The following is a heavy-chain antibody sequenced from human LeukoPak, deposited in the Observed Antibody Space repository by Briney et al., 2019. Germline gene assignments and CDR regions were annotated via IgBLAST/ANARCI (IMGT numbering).Heavy chain of an antibody. CDR3: ARGPLIFNIAVAGIPPPTEYYFDY. J-gene: IGHJ4*02. Sequence: SVKVSRKASGGTFSSYAISWVRQAPGQGLEWMGGIIPIFGTANYAQKFQGRVTITADESTSTAYMELSSLRSEDMAVYYCARGPLIFNIAVAGIPPPTEYYFDYWGQGTLVTVSS. V-gene: IGHV1-69*13. D-gene: IGHD6-19*01. CDR2: IIPIFGTA. CDR1: GGTFSSYA.